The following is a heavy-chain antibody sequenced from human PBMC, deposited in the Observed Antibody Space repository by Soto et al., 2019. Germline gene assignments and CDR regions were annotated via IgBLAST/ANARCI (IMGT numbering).Heavy chain of an antibody. CDR1: GYTFTNYG. V-gene: IGHV1-18*01. CDR2: ISGYNGNT. J-gene: IGHJ4*02. Sequence: ASVKVSCKASGYTFTNYGFSWVRQAPGQGLEWMGWISGYNGNTKYAEKFQGRVTMTTDTSTSTAHMELRSLRSDDTAVYYCAKGFGNYWAFDYWGQGTLVTVSS. CDR3: AKGFGNYWAFDY. D-gene: IGHD1-26*01.